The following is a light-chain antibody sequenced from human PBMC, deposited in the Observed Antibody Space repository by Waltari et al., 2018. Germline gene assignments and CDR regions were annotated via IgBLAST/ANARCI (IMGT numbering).Light chain of an antibody. J-gene: IGKJ4*01. CDR3: LERSNWPPT. CDR2: DAS. Sequence: ELVLTQSPATLSLSPGDRATLSCRASQRVGRSLSWYQQKPGQPPRLLIYDASTRAAGVPARISGSGSATDFTLTIGSLEPEDFAVYFCLERSNWPPTFGGGTTVEI. CDR1: QRVGRS. V-gene: IGKV3-11*01.